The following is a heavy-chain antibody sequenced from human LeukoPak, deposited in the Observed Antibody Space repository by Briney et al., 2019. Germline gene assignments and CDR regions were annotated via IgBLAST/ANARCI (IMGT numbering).Heavy chain of an antibody. CDR3: ARITRYYDSRGYDGGAFDI. Sequence: ESGPTLVNPTKTLTLTCTVSGFSLSNARMGVSWIRQPPGKALEWLVHIFSNDEKSYSTSLKSSLTIFKDTSKSQVVLTMTNMDPVDTGTYYCARITRYYDSRGYDGGAFDIWGQGTMVTVSS. CDR1: GFSLSNARMG. J-gene: IGHJ3*02. D-gene: IGHD3-22*01. CDR2: IFSNDEK. V-gene: IGHV2-26*01.